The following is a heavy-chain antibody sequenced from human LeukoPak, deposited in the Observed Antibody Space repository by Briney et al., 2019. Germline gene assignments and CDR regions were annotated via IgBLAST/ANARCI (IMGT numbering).Heavy chain of an antibody. Sequence: GGSLRLYCAASGFTFSSYAMSWVRQAPGKGLEWVSAISGSGGSTYYADSVKGRFTIFRDNSKNTLYLQMNSLRAEDTAVYYCAKDDGYSAYDFGDYGGQGTLVTVSS. J-gene: IGHJ4*02. V-gene: IGHV3-23*01. CDR3: AKDDGYSAYDFGDY. CDR2: ISGSGGST. CDR1: GFTFSSYA. D-gene: IGHD5-12*01.